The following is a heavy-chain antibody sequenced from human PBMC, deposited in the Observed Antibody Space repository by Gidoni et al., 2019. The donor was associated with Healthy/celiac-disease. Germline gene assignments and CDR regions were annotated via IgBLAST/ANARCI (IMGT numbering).Heavy chain of an antibody. J-gene: IGHJ4*02. Sequence: EVQLVQSGAEVKKPGESLRISCKGSGYSFTSYWIIWVRQMPGKGLEWMGRIDPIDSYTDYSPSFQGHVTISADKSISTAYLQWSSLRASDTAMYYCATLGAGINADYWGQGTLVTVSS. CDR1: GYSFTSYW. CDR3: ATLGAGINADY. CDR2: IDPIDSYT. D-gene: IGHD1-20*01. V-gene: IGHV5-10-1*03.